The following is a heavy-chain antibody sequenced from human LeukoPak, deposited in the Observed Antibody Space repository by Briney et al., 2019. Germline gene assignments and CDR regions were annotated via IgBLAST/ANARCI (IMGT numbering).Heavy chain of an antibody. J-gene: IGHJ6*03. D-gene: IGHD6-25*01. Sequence: GGSLRLSCAASGFTFSSYIMNWVRQPPGKGLEWVSNIGTSSTTIYYADSVKGRFTISRDNAKNSLYLQMNSLRADDTAVYYCARFAAGGSYYYYMDVWGKGTTVTVSS. CDR3: ARFAAGGSYYYYMDV. V-gene: IGHV3-48*01. CDR2: IGTSSTTI. CDR1: GFTFSSYI.